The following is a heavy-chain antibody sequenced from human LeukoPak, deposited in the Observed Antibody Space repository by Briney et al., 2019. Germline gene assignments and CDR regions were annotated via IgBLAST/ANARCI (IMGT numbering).Heavy chain of an antibody. CDR3: ARRTITMVRGVIYYYGMDV. J-gene: IGHJ6*04. V-gene: IGHV1-69*01. D-gene: IGHD3-10*01. CDR2: IIPIFGTA. Sequence: SVKVSCKASGGTFSSYAISWVRQAPGQGLEWMGGIIPIFGTANYAQKFQGRVTITADESTSTAYMELSSLRSEDTAVYFCARRTITMVRGVIYYYGMDVWGKGTTVTVSS. CDR1: GGTFSSYA.